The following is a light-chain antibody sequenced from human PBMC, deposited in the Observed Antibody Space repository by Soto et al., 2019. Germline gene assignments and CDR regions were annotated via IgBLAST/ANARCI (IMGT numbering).Light chain of an antibody. CDR2: DVT. Sequence: ALTQPRSVSGSPGQSVTISCTGTSNDVGGYNFVSWYQQYPGKAPKLIIYDVTKGPSGVPDRFSGSKSGNTASLTISGLQTDDEADYYCCSYAGSYTHVFGTGTKLTVL. V-gene: IGLV2-11*01. CDR1: SNDVGGYNF. CDR3: CSYAGSYTHV. J-gene: IGLJ1*01.